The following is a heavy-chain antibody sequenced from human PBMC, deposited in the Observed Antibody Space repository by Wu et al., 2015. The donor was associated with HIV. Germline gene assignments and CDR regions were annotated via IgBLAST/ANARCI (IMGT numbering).Heavy chain of an antibody. Sequence: QVHLVQSGAEVKKPGASVKVSCKASGGAFSSYAITWVRQAPGQGLEWMGRIIPMLATTQYARELQGRVTITADESTSTAYLELNSLRSDDTAVYYCASPLPPYCRGYNCLDAFDIWGQGDNGHRLF. CDR2: IIPMLATT. V-gene: IGHV1-69*11. J-gene: IGHJ3*02. CDR1: GGAFSSYA. CDR3: ASPLPPYCRGYNCLDAFDI. D-gene: IGHD2-15*01.